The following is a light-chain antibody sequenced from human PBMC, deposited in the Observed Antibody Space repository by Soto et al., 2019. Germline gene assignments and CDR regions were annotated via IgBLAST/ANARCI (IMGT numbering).Light chain of an antibody. CDR2: GAS. Sequence: EVVMKQSPATLSVSPGERATLSCSASQNVNANLDWYQQKPGQAPRLLIHGASTRATGIPARFSGGGFGTEFIRTSSSLQSEDFAVYYCQQYNTWLWTFGQGTKVEVK. CDR3: QQYNTWLWT. CDR1: QNVNAN. V-gene: IGKV3-15*01. J-gene: IGKJ1*01.